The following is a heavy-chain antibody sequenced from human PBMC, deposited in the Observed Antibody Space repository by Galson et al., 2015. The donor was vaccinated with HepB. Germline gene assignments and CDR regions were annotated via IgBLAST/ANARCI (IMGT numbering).Heavy chain of an antibody. J-gene: IGHJ4*02. CDR3: ARQRGRDSSGWKPLPDY. Sequence: QSGAEVKKPGESLRISCKGSGYSFTSYWISWVRQMPGKGLGWMGRIDPSDSYTNYSPSFQGHVTISADKSISTAYLQWSSLKASDTAMYYCARQRGRDSSGWKPLPDYWGQGTLVTVSS. D-gene: IGHD6-19*01. V-gene: IGHV5-10-1*01. CDR1: GYSFTSYW. CDR2: IDPSDSYT.